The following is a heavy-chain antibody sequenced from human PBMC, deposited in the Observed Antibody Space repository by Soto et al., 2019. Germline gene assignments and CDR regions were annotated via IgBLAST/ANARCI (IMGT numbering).Heavy chain of an antibody. Sequence: ETLSLTCTVSGGSIINYYWSWIRQPPGKGLEWIGYIYYSGTTNYNPSLKSRVTISVDTSKNQFSLKLSSVTAADTAVYYCARVAWQLVYYGMAVWGQGTTVTVSS. V-gene: IGHV4-59*01. CDR2: IYYSGTT. CDR3: ARVAWQLVYYGMAV. J-gene: IGHJ6*02. CDR1: GGSIINYY. D-gene: IGHD6-6*01.